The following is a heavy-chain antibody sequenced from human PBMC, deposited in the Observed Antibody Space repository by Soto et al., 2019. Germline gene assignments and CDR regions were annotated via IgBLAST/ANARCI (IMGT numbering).Heavy chain of an antibody. CDR2: IKSKTDGGTT. CDR1: GFTFSNAW. D-gene: IGHD3-16*01. CDR3: AKDLIWGQCDY. Sequence: GGSLRLSCAASGFTFSNAWMSWVRQAPGKGLEWVGRIKSKTDGGTTDYAAPVKGRFTISRDDSKNTLYLQMNSLKTEDTAVYYCAKDLIWGQCDYWGQGALVTVSS. V-gene: IGHV3-15*01. J-gene: IGHJ4*02.